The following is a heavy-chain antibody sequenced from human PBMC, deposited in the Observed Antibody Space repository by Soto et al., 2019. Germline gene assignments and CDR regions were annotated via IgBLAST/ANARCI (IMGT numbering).Heavy chain of an antibody. CDR1: GGSFSGYY. CDR2: INHSGST. J-gene: IGHJ6*02. CDR3: VRGLRGYYYYYDMDI. Sequence: SETLSLTCAVYGGSFSGYYWSWIRQPPGKGLEWIGEINHSGSTNYNPSLKSRVIISVDTSKNQFSRKLRSVTAADTALYYCVRGLRGYYYYYDMDIWRQGTTVTASS. V-gene: IGHV4-34*01.